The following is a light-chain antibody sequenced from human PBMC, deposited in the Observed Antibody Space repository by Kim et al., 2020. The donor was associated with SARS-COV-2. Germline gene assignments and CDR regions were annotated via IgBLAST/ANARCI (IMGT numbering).Light chain of an antibody. CDR1: SGHSNYA. Sequence: SVKRTCTLSSGHSNYAIAWHQQQPEKGPRYLMRLNSDGSHSKGDGIPDRFSGSRSGAERYLTISSLQSEDEADYYCQTWGTGIVVFGGGTQLTVL. V-gene: IGLV4-69*02. CDR2: LNSDGSH. J-gene: IGLJ2*01. CDR3: QTWGTGIVV.